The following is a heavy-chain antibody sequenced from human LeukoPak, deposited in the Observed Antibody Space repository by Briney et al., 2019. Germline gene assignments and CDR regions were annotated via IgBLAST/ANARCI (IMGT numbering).Heavy chain of an antibody. Sequence: SETLSLTCAVYGGSFSGYYWRWIRQPSGRGLEWIGEINHSGRTNYNPSLKSRVTISVDTSKNQFSLKLSSVTAADTAVYYCARGPAVSFAIGNHMDVRGKGTTVIVSS. CDR2: INHSGRT. J-gene: IGHJ6*03. V-gene: IGHV4-34*01. CDR3: ARGPAVSFAIGNHMDV. D-gene: IGHD2-2*01. CDR1: GGSFSGYY.